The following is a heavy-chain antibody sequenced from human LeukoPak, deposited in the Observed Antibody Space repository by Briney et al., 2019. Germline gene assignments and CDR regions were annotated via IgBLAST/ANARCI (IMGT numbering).Heavy chain of an antibody. CDR2: ISSSGSTI. Sequence: HPGGSLRLSCAASGFTFSSYEMNWVRQAPGKGLEWVSYISSSGSTIYYADSVKGRFTISRDNAKNSLYLQMNSLRAEDTAVYHCARVATRGAYFDYWGQGTLVTVSS. V-gene: IGHV3-48*03. J-gene: IGHJ4*02. D-gene: IGHD5-12*01. CDR1: GFTFSSYE. CDR3: ARVATRGAYFDY.